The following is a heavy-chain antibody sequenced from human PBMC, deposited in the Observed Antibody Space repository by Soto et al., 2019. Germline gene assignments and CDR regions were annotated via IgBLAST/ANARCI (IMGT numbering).Heavy chain of an antibody. CDR2: IPSDGRDV. V-gene: IGHV3-74*01. Sequence: WGSLRLSCEASGFNFRDFWMHWVRQPPGKGPEWVSNIPSDGRDVSYADSVRGRFTISRDDARNTLYLQMSDLRVEDTAIYYCTRDDSGLGIDYWGKGTKVTVSS. J-gene: IGHJ4*02. CDR3: TRDDSGLGIDY. CDR1: GFNFRDFW. D-gene: IGHD1-26*01.